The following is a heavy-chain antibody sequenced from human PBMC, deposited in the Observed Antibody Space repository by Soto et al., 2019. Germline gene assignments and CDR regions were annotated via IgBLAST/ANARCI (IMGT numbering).Heavy chain of an antibody. CDR3: ARESDCSSTSCYVSFRSYFDY. CDR2: VKSSGGGT. D-gene: IGHD2-2*01. CDR1: GYTFTDYF. J-gene: IGHJ4*02. V-gene: IGHV1-46*01. Sequence: ASVKVSCKAYGYTFTDYFIHWVRQAPGQGLEWMGLVKSSGGGTVYAQDFQGRITMTRDTSTSTAYMEVSSLRPGDTAVYYCARESDCSSTSCYVSFRSYFDYWGQGTLVTVSS.